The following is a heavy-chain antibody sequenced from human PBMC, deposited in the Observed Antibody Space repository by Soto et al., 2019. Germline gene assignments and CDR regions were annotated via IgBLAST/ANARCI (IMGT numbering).Heavy chain of an antibody. J-gene: IGHJ6*03. D-gene: IGHD2-15*01. CDR1: GFPFSSFG. V-gene: IGHV3-33*01. CDR2: IYFDGSNK. Sequence: GGSLRLSCAASGFPFSSFGLHWVRQSPGKGPEWVALIYFDGSNKLYADSVKGRFTISRDNSRNTLYLQMNSLRVEDTAVYYCVRGVADYYKYYMDIWGKGTTVTVSS. CDR3: VRGVADYYKYYMDI.